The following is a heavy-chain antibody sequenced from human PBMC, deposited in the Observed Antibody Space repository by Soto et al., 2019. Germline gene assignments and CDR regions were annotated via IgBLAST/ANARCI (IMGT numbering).Heavy chain of an antibody. CDR3: AKDRGSNFYYYYGMDV. J-gene: IGHJ6*01. Sequence: GSLRLSCAASGFTFSSYGMHWVRQAPGKGLEWVAVISYDGSNKYYADSVKGRFTISRDNSKNTLYLQMNSLRAEDTAVYYCAKDRGSNFYYYYGMDVWGQGTTVTAPQ. CDR1: GFTFSSYG. CDR2: ISYDGSNK. D-gene: IGHD6-13*01. V-gene: IGHV3-30*18.